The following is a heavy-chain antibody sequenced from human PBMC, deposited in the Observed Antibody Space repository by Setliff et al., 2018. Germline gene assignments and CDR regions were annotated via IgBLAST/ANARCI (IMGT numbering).Heavy chain of an antibody. Sequence: GGSLRLSCAASGFTFNTFWMTWVRQAPGKGLEWVANINPGGSEEYYLDSVKGRFTISRDNAKTSLYLLMNSLRADDTSVYFCASATGYWGQGILVTVS. CDR2: INPGGSEE. CDR3: ASATGY. J-gene: IGHJ4*02. V-gene: IGHV3-7*01. CDR1: GFTFNTFW.